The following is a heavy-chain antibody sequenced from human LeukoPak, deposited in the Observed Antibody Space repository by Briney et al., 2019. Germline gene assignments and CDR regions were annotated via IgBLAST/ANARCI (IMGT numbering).Heavy chain of an antibody. CDR1: GFTFSSYS. D-gene: IGHD2-15*01. V-gene: IGHV3-30*18. CDR2: ISYDGSNK. CDR3: AKARYDGEVMIAATDY. J-gene: IGHJ4*02. Sequence: GGSLRLSCAASGFTFSSYSMNWVRQAPGKGLEWVAFISYDGSNKYYADSVEGRFTISRDNSKNTLYLQMNNLRADDTAVYYCAKARYDGEVMIAATDYWGQGTLVTVSS.